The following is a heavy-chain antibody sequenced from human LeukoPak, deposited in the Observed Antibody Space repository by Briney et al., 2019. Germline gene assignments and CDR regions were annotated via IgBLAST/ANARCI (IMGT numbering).Heavy chain of an antibody. CDR1: GFSFEDHA. J-gene: IGHJ4*02. CDR2: ISWNGDTI. CDR3: AKASEERYSGYDDYLHY. Sequence: GGSLRLSCVVSGFSFEDHAMHWVRQAPGKGLEWVLGISWNGDTIGYADSVKGRFTVSRDNAKNSVYLQMNNLRTEDTALYYCAKASEERYSGYDDYLHYWGQGTLVTVSS. D-gene: IGHD5-12*01. V-gene: IGHV3-9*01.